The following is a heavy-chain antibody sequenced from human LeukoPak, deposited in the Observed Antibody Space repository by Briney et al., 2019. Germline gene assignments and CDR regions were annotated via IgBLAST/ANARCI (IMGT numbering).Heavy chain of an antibody. D-gene: IGHD2-8*01. V-gene: IGHV1-2*02. CDR3: ARPLGVMADYYYGLDV. Sequence: ASVKVSCKASGYTFTGYYMHWVRQAPGQGLEWMGRINPNSGATNYAQKFQGRVTMIRDTSISTAYMELSRLRSDDTAVYYCARPLGVMADYYYGLDVWGQGTTVTVSS. CDR1: GYTFTGYY. J-gene: IGHJ6*02. CDR2: INPNSGAT.